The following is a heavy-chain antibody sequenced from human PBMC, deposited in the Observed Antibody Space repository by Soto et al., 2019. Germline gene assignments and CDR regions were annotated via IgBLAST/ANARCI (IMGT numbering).Heavy chain of an antibody. CDR2: LSGSGTST. CDR1: GFSFVNYA. V-gene: IGHV3-23*01. J-gene: IGHJ4*02. CDR3: AKATTNGGWFNPFDS. Sequence: GGSLRLSCAASGFSFVNYAMNWVRQAPGKGLGWVSGLSGSGTSTYYADSVKGRFTISRDNSRDTLFLQMNSLTADDTAVYYCAKATTNGGWFNPFDSWGQGALVTVSS. D-gene: IGHD6-19*01.